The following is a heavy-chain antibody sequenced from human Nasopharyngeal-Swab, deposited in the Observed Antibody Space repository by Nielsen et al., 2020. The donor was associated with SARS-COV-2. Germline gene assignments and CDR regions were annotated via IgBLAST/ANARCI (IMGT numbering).Heavy chain of an antibody. CDR2: ISYDGSNK. CDR1: GFTFSSYG. CDR3: SKDQAYPIGEFDY. J-gene: IGHJ4*02. Sequence: GGSLRLSCAASGFTFSSYGMHWVRQAPGKGLEWVAVISYDGSNKYYADSVKGRFTISRDNSKNTLYLQMNSLRAEDTAVYYCSKDQAYPIGEFDYRGQGTLVTVSS. V-gene: IGHV3-30*18. D-gene: IGHD3-10*01.